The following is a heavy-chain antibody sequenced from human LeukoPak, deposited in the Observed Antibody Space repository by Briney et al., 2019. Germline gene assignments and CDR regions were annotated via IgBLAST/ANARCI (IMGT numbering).Heavy chain of an antibody. D-gene: IGHD5-18*01. CDR1: GGSISSGDYY. CDR2: IYYSGST. J-gene: IGHJ5*02. V-gene: IGHV4-30-4*08. CDR3: TRELEQYTHGWFDP. Sequence: SETLSLTCTVSGGSISSGDYYWSWIRQPPGKGLEWIGYIYYSGSTYYNPSLKSRVTISVDTSKNQFSLKLSSVTAADTAVYYCTRELEQYTHGWFDPWGQGTLVTVSS.